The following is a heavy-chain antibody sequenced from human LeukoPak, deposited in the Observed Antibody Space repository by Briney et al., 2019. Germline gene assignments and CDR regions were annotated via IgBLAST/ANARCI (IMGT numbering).Heavy chain of an antibody. Sequence: SGGSLRLSCAASGFTFSSYAMSWVRQAPGKGLEWVSAISGSGGSTYYADSVKGRFTISRDNSKNTLYLQMDSLRAEDTAVYYCAKHNYYGSGSYYPYWGQGTLVTVPS. D-gene: IGHD3-10*01. V-gene: IGHV3-23*01. CDR3: AKHNYYGSGSYYPY. CDR1: GFTFSSYA. CDR2: ISGSGGST. J-gene: IGHJ4*02.